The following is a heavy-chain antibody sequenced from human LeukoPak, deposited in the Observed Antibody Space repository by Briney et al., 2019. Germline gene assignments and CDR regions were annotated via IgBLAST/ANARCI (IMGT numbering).Heavy chain of an antibody. Sequence: GRSLRLSCAASGFTFSSYGMHWVRQAPGKGLEWVAVISYDGSNKYYADSVKGRFTISRDNSKNTLYLQMNSLRAEDTAVYYCAKGGYNYDTEIDAFDIWGQGTMVTVSS. CDR3: AKGGYNYDTEIDAFDI. CDR1: GFTFSSYG. V-gene: IGHV3-30*18. D-gene: IGHD3-22*01. CDR2: ISYDGSNK. J-gene: IGHJ3*02.